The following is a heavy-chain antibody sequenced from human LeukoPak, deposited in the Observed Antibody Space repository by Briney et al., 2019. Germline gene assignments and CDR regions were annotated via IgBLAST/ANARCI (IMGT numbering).Heavy chain of an antibody. CDR2: IIPIFGTA. V-gene: IGHV1-69*13. CDR1: GGTFSSYA. Sequence: SVKVSCKASGGTFSSYAISWVRQAPGQGLEWMGGIIPIFGTANYAQKFQGRVTITADESTSTAYMELSSLRSEDTAVYYCARENCGGDCYPQGNWFDPWGRGTLVTVSS. J-gene: IGHJ5*02. D-gene: IGHD2-21*02. CDR3: ARENCGGDCYPQGNWFDP.